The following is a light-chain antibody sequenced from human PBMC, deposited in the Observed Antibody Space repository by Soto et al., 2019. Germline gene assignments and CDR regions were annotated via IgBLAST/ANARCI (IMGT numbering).Light chain of an antibody. CDR3: MQALQTPPLYT. V-gene: IGKV2-28*01. CDR1: QSLLHSNGYNY. J-gene: IGKJ2*01. Sequence: DIVMTQSPLSLPVTPGEPASISCRSSQSLLHSNGYNYLDWYLQKPGQSPQLLIYLGSNRASGVPDRCSGSGSGTDFTLKISRVEAEDVGVYYCMQALQTPPLYTFGQGTKLEIK. CDR2: LGS.